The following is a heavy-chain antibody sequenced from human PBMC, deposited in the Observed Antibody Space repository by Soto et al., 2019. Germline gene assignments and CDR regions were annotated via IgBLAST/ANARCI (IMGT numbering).Heavy chain of an antibody. CDR2: IYYSGST. J-gene: IGHJ6*02. V-gene: IGHV4-31*03. D-gene: IGHD6-13*01. CDR3: ARVGRQVGQQLHYYGMDV. Sequence: PSETLSLTCTVSGGSISSGGYYWSWIRQHPGKGLEWIGYIYYSGSTYYNPSLKSRVTISVDTSKNQFSLKLSPVTAADTAVYYCARVGRQVGQQLHYYGMDVWGQGTTVTVSS. CDR1: GGSISSGGYY.